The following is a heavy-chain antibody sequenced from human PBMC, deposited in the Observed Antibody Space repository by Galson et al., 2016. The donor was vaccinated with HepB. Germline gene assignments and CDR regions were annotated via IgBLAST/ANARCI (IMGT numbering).Heavy chain of an antibody. CDR1: GITFKDAW. D-gene: IGHD5-18*01. J-gene: IGHJ4*02. CDR2: IKSYTDGGTT. Sequence: SLRLSCAGSGITFKDAWMSWVRQAPGKGLEWVGRIKSYTDGGTTEYAAPMKGRFTFSRDESNNRLYLQMNSLKTEDTAVYYCTTSSTRGYTYGPSAYWGRGTLVAVSS. V-gene: IGHV3-15*01. CDR3: TTSSTRGYTYGPSAY.